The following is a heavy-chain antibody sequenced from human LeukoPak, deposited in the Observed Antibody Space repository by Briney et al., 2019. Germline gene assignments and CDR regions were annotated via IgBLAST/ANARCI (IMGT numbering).Heavy chain of an antibody. CDR2: SKNKANSYTT. D-gene: IGHD3-3*01. CDR1: GFTLSDHY. V-gene: IGHV3-72*01. Sequence: PGGSLRLSCAASGFTLSDHYMDWVRQAPGRGLEWVGRSKNKANSYTTEYAASVKGRFTILRDDSRKSLYLQMSSLKTEDTAVYYCTRGYDFWSGYWGNWGQGTLVTVSS. CDR3: TRGYDFWSGYWGN. J-gene: IGHJ4*02.